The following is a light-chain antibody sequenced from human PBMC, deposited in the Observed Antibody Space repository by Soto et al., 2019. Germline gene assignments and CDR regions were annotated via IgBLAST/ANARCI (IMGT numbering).Light chain of an antibody. CDR3: QQGNTFPIT. J-gene: IGKJ5*01. CDR1: QGVSRW. V-gene: IGKV1-12*01. Sequence: DIQMTQSPSSVSASVGDRVTISCRASQGVSRWLAWYQQKPGKATKHLIYTAFSLQSRLPSRFSGNGSGTDFTITISSLQPEDIATYYCQQGNTFPITCGQGTRLEIK. CDR2: TAF.